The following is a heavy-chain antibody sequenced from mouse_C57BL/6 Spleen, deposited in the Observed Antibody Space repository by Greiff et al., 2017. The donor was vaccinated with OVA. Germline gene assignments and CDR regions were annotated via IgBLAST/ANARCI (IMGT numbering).Heavy chain of an antibody. CDR2: ISGGGGNT. CDR3: ARQDGNLDY. Sequence: EVQVVESGGGLVKPGGSLKLSCAASGFTFSSYTMSWVRQTPEKRLEWVATISGGGGNTYYPDSVKGRFTISRDNAKNTLYLQMSSLRSEDTALYYCARQDGNLDYWGQGTTLTVSS. V-gene: IGHV5-9*01. J-gene: IGHJ2*01. CDR1: GFTFSSYT. D-gene: IGHD2-1*01.